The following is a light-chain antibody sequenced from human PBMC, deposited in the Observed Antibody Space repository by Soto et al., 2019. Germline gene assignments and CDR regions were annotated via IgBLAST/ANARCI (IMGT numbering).Light chain of an antibody. Sequence: DIQMTQCRSSLSASVGDRVTITCRASESISRHLNWYQQKPGKAPKLLIYAASSLQNGVPSRFSGGGSGTDFSLTISNLQPEDFATYYCQQSYSTLSITFGQGTRLEIK. CDR1: ESISRH. CDR3: QQSYSTLSIT. CDR2: AAS. J-gene: IGKJ5*01. V-gene: IGKV1-39*01.